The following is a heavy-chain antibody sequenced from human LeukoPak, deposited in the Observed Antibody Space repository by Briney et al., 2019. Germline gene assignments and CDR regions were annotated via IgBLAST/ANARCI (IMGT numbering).Heavy chain of an antibody. J-gene: IGHJ6*03. CDR2: INHSGST. CDR1: GGSFSGYY. V-gene: IGHV4-34*01. CDR3: ARVSGYDPADYMDV. Sequence: PSETLSLTCAVYGGSFSGYYWSWIRQPPGKGLEWIGEINHSGSTNYNPSLKSRVTISVDTSKNQFSLKLSSVTAADTAVYYCARVSGYDPADYMDVWGKGTTVTVSS. D-gene: IGHD5-12*01.